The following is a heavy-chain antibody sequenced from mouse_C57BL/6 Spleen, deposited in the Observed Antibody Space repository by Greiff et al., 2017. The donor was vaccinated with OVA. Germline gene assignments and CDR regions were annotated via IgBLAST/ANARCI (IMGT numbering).Heavy chain of an antibody. V-gene: IGHV1-69*01. CDR1: GYTFTSYW. CDR3: ARDYDAMGY. CDR2: IDPSDSYT. Sequence: QVQLKQPGAELVMPGASVKLSCKASGYTFTSYWMHWVKQRPGQGLEWIGEIDPSDSYTNYNQKFKGKSTLTVDKSSSTAYMQLSSLTSEDSAVYYCARDYDAMGYWGQGTSVTVSS. J-gene: IGHJ4*01.